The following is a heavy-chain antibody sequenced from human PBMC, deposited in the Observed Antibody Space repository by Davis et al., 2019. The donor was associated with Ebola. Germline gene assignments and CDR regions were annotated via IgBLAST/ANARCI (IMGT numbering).Heavy chain of an antibody. V-gene: IGHV3-30*18. J-gene: IGHJ6*02. CDR2: VSPEGRDQ. D-gene: IGHD2-8*02. CDR3: AKLRDIWWNVYNMDV. Sequence: GESLKISCVASGITFSSYGMNWVRQAPGKGLEWVAVVSPEGRDQYYADSVKGRFIVSRDNSKNTLYLQMNSLRADDTAVYYCAKLRDIWWNVYNMDVWGQGTLVTVSS. CDR1: GITFSSYG.